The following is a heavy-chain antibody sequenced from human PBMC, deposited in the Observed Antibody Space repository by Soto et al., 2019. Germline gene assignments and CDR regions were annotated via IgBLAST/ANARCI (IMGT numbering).Heavy chain of an antibody. CDR3: ARVWGHYYGSGSTVIDY. CDR1: GYTFTSYD. CDR2: MNPNSGNT. Sequence: QVQLVQSGAEVKKPGASVKVSCKASGYTFTSYDINGVRQATGQGLEWMGWMNPNSGNTGYAQKFQGRVTMTRNTSISTAYMELSSLRSEDTAVYYCARVWGHYYGSGSTVIDYWGQGTLVTVSS. D-gene: IGHD3-10*01. J-gene: IGHJ4*02. V-gene: IGHV1-8*01.